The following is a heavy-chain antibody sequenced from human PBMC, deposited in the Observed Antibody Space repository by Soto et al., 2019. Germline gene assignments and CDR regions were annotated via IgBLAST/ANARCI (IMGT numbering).Heavy chain of an antibody. CDR2: INHSGST. J-gene: IGHJ5*02. CDR1: GGSFSGYY. Sequence: QVQLQQWGAGLLKPSETLSLTCAVYGGSFSGYYLSWIRQPPGKGLEWIGEINHSGSTNYNPSLKSRVTISVGTTKNQFSLKLSSVTAADTAVYYCARGPAAGRGWFDPWGQGTLVTVSS. CDR3: ARGPAAGRGWFDP. D-gene: IGHD6-13*01. V-gene: IGHV4-34*01.